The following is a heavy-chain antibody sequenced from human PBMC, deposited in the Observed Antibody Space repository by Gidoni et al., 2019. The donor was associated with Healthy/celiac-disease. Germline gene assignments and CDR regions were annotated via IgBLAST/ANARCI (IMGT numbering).Heavy chain of an antibody. CDR1: GLTFTSYY. Sequence: QVQLVQSGAEAKKPGASVKVSCKASGLTFTSYYLHWVRQAPGQGLEGMGIINPSGGSTSYAQKFQGRVTMTSYTYTSTVYMELSSLRSEDTAVYYCARGEWELSDYYGMDVWGQGTTVTVSS. CDR3: ARGEWELSDYYGMDV. CDR2: INPSGGST. D-gene: IGHD1-26*01. J-gene: IGHJ6*02. V-gene: IGHV1-46*01.